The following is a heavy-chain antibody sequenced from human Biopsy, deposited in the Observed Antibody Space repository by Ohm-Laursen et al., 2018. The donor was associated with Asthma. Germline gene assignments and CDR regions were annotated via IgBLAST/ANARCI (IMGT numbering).Heavy chain of an antibody. CDR3: AEDRFDNSGTSKYYYYGIDV. Sequence: SLRLSCAASGFAFASYAMYWVRQSPGKGPEWVAVISQDVRSSGYVDSVRGRFTISRDNVRNRLHLQMNSLRPDDSAAYHCAEDRFDNSGTSKYYYYGIDVWGQGTTVTVSS. V-gene: IGHV3-30*04. J-gene: IGHJ6*02. CDR1: GFAFASYA. D-gene: IGHD3-16*01. CDR2: ISQDVRSS.